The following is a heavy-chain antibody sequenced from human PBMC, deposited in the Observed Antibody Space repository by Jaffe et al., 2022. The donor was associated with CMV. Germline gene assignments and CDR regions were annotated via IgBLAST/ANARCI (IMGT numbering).Heavy chain of an antibody. V-gene: IGHV3-49*04. D-gene: IGHD1-26*01. J-gene: IGHJ4*02. CDR2: IRSKAYGGTT. CDR1: GFTFGDYA. CDR3: TRVPIVGATTFFDY. Sequence: EVQLVESGGGLVQPGRSLRLSCTASGFTFGDYAMSWVRQAPGKGLEWVGFIRSKAYGGTTEYAASVKGRFTISRDDSKSIAYLQMNSLKTEDTAVYYCTRVPIVGATTFFDYWGQGTLVTVSS.